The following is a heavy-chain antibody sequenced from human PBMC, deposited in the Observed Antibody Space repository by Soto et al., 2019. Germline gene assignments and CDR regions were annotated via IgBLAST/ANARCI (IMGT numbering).Heavy chain of an antibody. V-gene: IGHV4-59*08. CDR1: GGSINSYY. Sequence: QVQLQESGPGLVKPSETLSLTCTVSGGSINSYYWSWIRQPPGKGLEWIGYIYYSGSTNYNPSLXSXAXIXXDTSKNQFSLKLSSVTAADTAVYYCAXRXGLGFDFWGQGTLVTVSS. CDR2: IYYSGST. CDR3: AXRXGLGFDF. D-gene: IGHD3-10*01. J-gene: IGHJ4*02.